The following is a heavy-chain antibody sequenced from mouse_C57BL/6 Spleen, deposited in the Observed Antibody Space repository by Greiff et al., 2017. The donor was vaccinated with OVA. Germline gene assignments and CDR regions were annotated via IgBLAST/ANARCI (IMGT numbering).Heavy chain of an antibody. CDR3: GRELYGSSFDY. J-gene: IGHJ2*01. D-gene: IGHD1-1*01. CDR1: GFTFSSYA. V-gene: IGHV5-4*01. CDR2: ISDGGSYT. Sequence: EVMLVESGGGLVKPGGSLKLSCAASGFTFSSYAMSWVRQTPEKRLEWVATISDGGSYTYYPDNVKGRFTISRDNAKNNLYLQMSPLKSEDTAMYYCGRELYGSSFDYWGKGTTLTVSS.